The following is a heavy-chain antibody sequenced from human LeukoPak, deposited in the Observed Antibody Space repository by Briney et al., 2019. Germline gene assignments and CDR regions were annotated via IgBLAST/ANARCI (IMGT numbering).Heavy chain of an antibody. J-gene: IGHJ6*03. CDR2: INSDGSRT. Sequence: GGSLRLSCAASGFTFSSYWLHWVRQVPGKGLVWVSHINSDGSRTTYADSVEGRFTISRDNAKNTLYLQMNSLRAEDTAVYYCARAGNPIFYYYMDVWGKGITVTVSS. V-gene: IGHV3-74*01. CDR3: ARAGNPIFYYYMDV. CDR1: GFTFSSYW.